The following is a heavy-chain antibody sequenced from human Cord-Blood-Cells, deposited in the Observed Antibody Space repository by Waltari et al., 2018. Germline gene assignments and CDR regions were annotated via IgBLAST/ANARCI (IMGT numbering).Heavy chain of an antibody. V-gene: IGHV4-31*03. Sequence: QVQLQESGPGLVKPSQTLSLTCTVSGGSISSGGYSWSWIRPHPGKGLEWIGYIYYSGSTYYNPSLKSRVTISVDTSKNQFSLKLSSVTAADTAVYYCARAPDYGDYLGSASDYWGQGTLVTVSS. D-gene: IGHD4-17*01. CDR1: GGSISSGGYS. J-gene: IGHJ4*02. CDR2: IYYSGST. CDR3: ARAPDYGDYLGSASDY.